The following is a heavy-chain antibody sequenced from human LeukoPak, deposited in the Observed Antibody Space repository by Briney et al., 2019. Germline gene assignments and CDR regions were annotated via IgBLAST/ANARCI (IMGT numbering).Heavy chain of an antibody. CDR3: ARGRWELRFDY. J-gene: IGHJ4*02. Sequence: SETLSLTCAVYGGSFSGYYWSWIRQPPGKGLEWIGEINHSGSTNYNPSLKSRVTISVDTSKNQFSLKLSSATAADTAVYYCARGRWELRFDYWGQGTQVTVSS. CDR1: GGSFSGYY. D-gene: IGHD1-26*01. V-gene: IGHV4-34*01. CDR2: INHSGST.